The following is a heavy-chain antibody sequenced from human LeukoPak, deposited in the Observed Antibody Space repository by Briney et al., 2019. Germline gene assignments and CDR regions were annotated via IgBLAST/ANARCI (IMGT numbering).Heavy chain of an antibody. CDR1: GGSFSGYY. CDR2: INHSGST. V-gene: IGHV4-34*01. Sequence: SETLSLTCAVYGGSFSGYYWSWIRQPPGKGLEWIGEINHSGSTNYNPSLKSRVTISVDTSKNQFSLKLSSVTAADTAVYYCARSVQYDSSGYYYGDAFDIWGQGTMVTVSS. J-gene: IGHJ3*02. CDR3: ARSVQYDSSGYYYGDAFDI. D-gene: IGHD3-22*01.